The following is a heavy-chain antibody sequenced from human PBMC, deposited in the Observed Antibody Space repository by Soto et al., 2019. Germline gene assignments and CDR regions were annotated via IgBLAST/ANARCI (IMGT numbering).Heavy chain of an antibody. Sequence: PGGSLRLPCTASVFTFSDYAITLLLQAPGKGLEWVSTFRGGYSVTYYGDSVKGRFTISRDNAKKTLFLRLNRLSAEDTATYYCAKVLSKGYYYPCTFWGQGTQV. D-gene: IGHD3-10*01. CDR2: FRGGYSVT. CDR3: AKVLSKGYYYPCTF. CDR1: VFTFSDYA. J-gene: IGHJ1*01. V-gene: IGHV3-23*01.